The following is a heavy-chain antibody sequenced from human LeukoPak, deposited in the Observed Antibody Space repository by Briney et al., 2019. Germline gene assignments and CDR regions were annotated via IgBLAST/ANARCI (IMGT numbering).Heavy chain of an antibody. V-gene: IGHV4-4*09. CDR1: GGSMSDYY. J-gene: IGHJ4*02. CDR2: IQHTGST. CDR3: ACGSSTAYVDY. D-gene: IGHD2-2*01. Sequence: SETLSLTCTVSGGSMSDYYWHWIRQPPGKGPEWIGYIQHTGSTNYNRSLKRRVTISVDTSKKQFSLKLSSVTAADTAVYFCACGSSTAYVDYWGQGTLVTASS.